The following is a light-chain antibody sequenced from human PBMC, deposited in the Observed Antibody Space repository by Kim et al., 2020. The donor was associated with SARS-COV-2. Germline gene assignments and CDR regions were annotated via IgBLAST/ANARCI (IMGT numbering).Light chain of an antibody. J-gene: IGLJ1*01. CDR1: EWGDKY. V-gene: IGLV3-1*01. CDR3: QAWDSSTVV. Sequence: GSPGQTAIITCSGDEWGDKYTCWYQQKPVKSPGLVNYQDDKRPAGIPERFSGSNSGNAATLTISGTQAMDEADYYCQAWDSSTVVFGTGTKVTVL. CDR2: QDD.